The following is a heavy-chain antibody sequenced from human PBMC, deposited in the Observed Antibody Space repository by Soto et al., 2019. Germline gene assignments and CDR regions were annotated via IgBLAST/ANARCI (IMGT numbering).Heavy chain of an antibody. CDR3: ARDNDRLQLGRNYYYILDV. CDR2: IIPLLRTP. J-gene: IGHJ6*02. V-gene: IGHV1-69*12. D-gene: IGHD1-1*01. Sequence: QVQLVQSGAEMKEPGSSVKVSCKTSGGTFSISAISWLRQAPGQGLEWMGGIIPLLRTPDYAQKFQGRVTIAADESTSTAYMELSSLRSEDTAVYYCARDNDRLQLGRNYYYILDVWGQGITITVSS. CDR1: GGTFSISA.